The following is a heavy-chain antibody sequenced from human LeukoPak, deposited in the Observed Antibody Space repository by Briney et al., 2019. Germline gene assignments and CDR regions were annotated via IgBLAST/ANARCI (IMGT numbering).Heavy chain of an antibody. CDR1: GYTFTSYY. CDR3: ASSEYCSGGSCYGPFDY. D-gene: IGHD2-15*01. Sequence: GASVKVSCKASGYTFTSYYMHRVRQAPGQGLEWMGIINPSGGSTSYAQKFQGRVTMTRDTSTSTVYMELSSLRSEDTAVYYCASSEYCSGGSCYGPFDYWGQGTLVTVSS. J-gene: IGHJ4*02. V-gene: IGHV1-46*01. CDR2: INPSGGST.